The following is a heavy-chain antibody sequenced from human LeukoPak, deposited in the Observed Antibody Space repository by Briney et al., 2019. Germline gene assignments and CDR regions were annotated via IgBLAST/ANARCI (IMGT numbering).Heavy chain of an antibody. D-gene: IGHD3-16*01. CDR1: GFTFSSYG. J-gene: IGHJ4*02. CDR2: IWYDGSNK. CDR3: ARDFRGGARAFDY. V-gene: IGHV3-33*01. Sequence: LPGGSLRLSCAASGFTFSSYGMHWVRQAPGKGLEWVAVIWYDGSNKYYADSVKGRFTISRDNSKNTLHLQMNSLRAEDTAVYYCARDFRGGARAFDYWGQGTQVTVSS.